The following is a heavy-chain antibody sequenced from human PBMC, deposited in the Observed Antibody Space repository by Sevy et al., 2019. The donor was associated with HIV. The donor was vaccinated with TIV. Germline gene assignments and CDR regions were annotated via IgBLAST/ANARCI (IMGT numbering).Heavy chain of an antibody. Sequence: GGSLRLSCAASGFSVSNNYMNWVRQAPGKGLEWVSLIYSGGTTHYADSVKGRFTISRDHSKNTFYLQMNSLRAEDTAIYYCARDPPGIAATGGGWGQGTLVTVSS. D-gene: IGHD6-13*01. CDR2: IYSGGTT. J-gene: IGHJ4*02. V-gene: IGHV3-53*01. CDR3: ARDPPGIAATGGG. CDR1: GFSVSNNY.